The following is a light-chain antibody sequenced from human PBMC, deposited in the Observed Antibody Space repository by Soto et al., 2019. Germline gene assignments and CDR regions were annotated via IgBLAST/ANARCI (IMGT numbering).Light chain of an antibody. CDR1: QDTINY. CDR2: DAS. CDR3: QQFDTLPLT. J-gene: IGKJ4*01. V-gene: IGKV1-33*01. Sequence: DIQMTQSPSSLSASIGDRVTITCQASQDTINYVNWYQQKPGKAPKLLIYDASNLEPGVPSRFSGSGSGTDFTFTISSLQPEDIATYYCQQFDTLPLTFGGGTKVEIK.